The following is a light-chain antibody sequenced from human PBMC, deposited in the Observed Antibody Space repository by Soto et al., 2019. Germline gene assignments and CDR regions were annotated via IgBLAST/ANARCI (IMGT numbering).Light chain of an antibody. J-gene: IGKJ5*01. CDR1: QSVSSY. CDR3: QQRSNWPREIT. CDR2: DAS. Sequence: EIVLTHSPATLSLSPWEIATLSCRASQSVSSYLAWYQQKPGQAPRLLIYDASNRATGIPARFSGSGSGTAFTLTTSSLEPEDFAVYYCQQRSNWPREITFGQGTRLEIK. V-gene: IGKV3-11*01.